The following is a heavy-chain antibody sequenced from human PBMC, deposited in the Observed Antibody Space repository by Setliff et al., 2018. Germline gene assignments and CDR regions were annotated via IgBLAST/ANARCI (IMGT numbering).Heavy chain of an antibody. CDR1: GGSFSDYY. V-gene: IGHV4-34*01. D-gene: IGHD6-19*01. CDR3: ARASSGWYSAYYYYMDV. J-gene: IGHJ6*03. Sequence: PSETLSLTCAASGGSFSDYYWTWIRQPPGKGLEWIGEINHSASTNFSPSLKSRVTISLDTAKNQFSLNLTSVTAADTAVYYCARASSGWYSAYYYYMDVWGKGTTVTVSS. CDR2: INHSAST.